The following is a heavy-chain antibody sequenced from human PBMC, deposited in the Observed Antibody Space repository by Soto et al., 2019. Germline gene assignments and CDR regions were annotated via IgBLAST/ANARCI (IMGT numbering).Heavy chain of an antibody. Sequence: SETLSLTCTVSGGSIYRSGYYWGWIRQPPGRGLEWIANIDYNGVTYSNPSLKSRLTISRDTSKNQFSLKLTSVTAADPALYYCGQVSVRATGHTDSDSLGPGTLVTVSS. V-gene: IGHV4-39*01. CDR1: GGSIYRSGYY. D-gene: IGHD2-15*01. J-gene: IGHJ4*02. CDR2: IDYNGVT. CDR3: GQVSVRATGHTDSDS.